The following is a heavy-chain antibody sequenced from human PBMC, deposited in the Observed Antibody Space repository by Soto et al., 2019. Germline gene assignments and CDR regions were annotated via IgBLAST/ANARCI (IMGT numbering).Heavy chain of an antibody. CDR2: INQSGFT. V-gene: IGHV4-34*01. CDR3: ARFSFDRSSWTNPRYFDY. CDR1: GGSFSGYY. Sequence: SETLSLTCAVYGGSFSGYYWTWIRQPPGKGLEWIGEINQSGFTNYNPSFESRVTRSVDTSRNQFSLRLSSVTAADTAVYYCARFSFDRSSWTNPRYFDYWGQGTLVTVSS. D-gene: IGHD6-13*01. J-gene: IGHJ4*02.